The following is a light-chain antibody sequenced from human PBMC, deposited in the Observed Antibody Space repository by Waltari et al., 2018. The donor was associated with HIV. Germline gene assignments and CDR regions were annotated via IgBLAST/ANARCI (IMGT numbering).Light chain of an antibody. J-gene: IGLJ1*01. CDR3: QSYDRSLSGSFV. Sequence: QSVLTQPPSVSGAPGQRVTISCTGNSSNIGAGYDVQWYQHLPGTAPKLLIYGDRNRPSGVPDRFSASRSDTSASLAITGLQAEDEADYYCQSYDRSLSGSFVFGTGTKVTVL. CDR1: SSNIGAGYD. CDR2: GDR. V-gene: IGLV1-40*01.